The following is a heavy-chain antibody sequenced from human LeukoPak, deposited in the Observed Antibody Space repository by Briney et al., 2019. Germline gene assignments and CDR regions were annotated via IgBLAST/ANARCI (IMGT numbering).Heavy chain of an antibody. J-gene: IGHJ4*02. D-gene: IGHD2/OR15-2a*01. CDR3: ARGVIHPGRAPDY. CDR2: INHSGST. CDR1: GGSFSGYY. V-gene: IGHV4-34*01. Sequence: SETLSLTCAVYGGSFSGYYWSWIRQPPGKGLEWIGEINHSGSTNYNPSLKSRVTISVDTSKNQFSLKLSSVTAADTAVYYCARGVIHPGRAPDYWGQGTLVTVSS.